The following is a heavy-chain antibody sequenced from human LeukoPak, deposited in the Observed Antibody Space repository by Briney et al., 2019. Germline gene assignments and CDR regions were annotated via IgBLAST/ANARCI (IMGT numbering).Heavy chain of an antibody. V-gene: IGHV1-8*01. J-gene: IGHJ3*02. D-gene: IGHD5-24*01. Sequence: GASVRVSCKASGYTFTSYEINWVRQANGQGLEWMGWMNPNSGHPAYAQKFQGRVTMTSDTSRGTVFMDLKNLKSDDTAVYYCARKDGYNLAAFDIWGQGTMATVSS. CDR3: ARKDGYNLAAFDI. CDR2: MNPNSGHP. CDR1: GYTFTSYE.